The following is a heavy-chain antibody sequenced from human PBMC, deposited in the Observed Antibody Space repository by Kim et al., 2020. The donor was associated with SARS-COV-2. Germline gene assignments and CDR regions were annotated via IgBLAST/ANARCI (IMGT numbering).Heavy chain of an antibody. J-gene: IGHJ3*02. Sequence: GGSLRLSCAASGFTFSGPAMHWVRQASGKGLEWVGRIRSKANSSATAYAASVRGRFTISRDESKNTAYLQMNNLKTKDTAVYYCTSVPVTTLAFWDAFD. V-gene: IGHV3-73*01. CDR2: IRSKANSSAT. D-gene: IGHD1-1*01. CDR3: TSVPVTTLAFWDAFD. CDR1: GFTFSGPA.